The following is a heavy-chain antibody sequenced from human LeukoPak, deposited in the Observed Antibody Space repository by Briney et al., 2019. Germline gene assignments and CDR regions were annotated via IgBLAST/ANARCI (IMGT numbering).Heavy chain of an antibody. Sequence: PGGSLRLSCAAPGFTVSKYGMRWVRQAPGKGLEWVSAINDGGDTTFYADSVRGRFTISRDNSKNTLYLQINSLRAGDTAVYYCANSWDYFDYWGQGILVTVSS. CDR2: INDGGDTT. J-gene: IGHJ4*02. D-gene: IGHD6-13*01. CDR1: GFTVSKYG. CDR3: ANSWDYFDY. V-gene: IGHV3-23*01.